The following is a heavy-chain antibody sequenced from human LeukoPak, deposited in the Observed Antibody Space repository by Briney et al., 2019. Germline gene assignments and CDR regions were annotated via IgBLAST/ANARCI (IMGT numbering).Heavy chain of an antibody. CDR1: GFTFSSYW. CDR3: ARDTGHYYDSSGYYPKGDY. CDR2: INSDGSST. D-gene: IGHD3-22*01. J-gene: IGHJ4*02. Sequence: GGSLRLSCAASGFTFSSYWMHWVRQAPGKGLVWVSRINSDGSSTSYADSVKGRFTISRDNAKNTLYLQMNSLRAEDTAVYYCARDTGHYYDSSGYYPKGDYWGQGTLVTVSS. V-gene: IGHV3-74*01.